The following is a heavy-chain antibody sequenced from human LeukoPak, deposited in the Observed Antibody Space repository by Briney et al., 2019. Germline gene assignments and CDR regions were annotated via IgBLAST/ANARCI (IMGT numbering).Heavy chain of an antibody. CDR2: INHNGNVN. D-gene: IGHD3-16*01. CDR3: ARGGGLDV. V-gene: IGHV3-7*03. Sequence: PGGSLRLSCAASGFTFTFYAMSWVRQAPGKGLEWVASINHNGNVNYYVDSVKGRFTISRDNAKNSLYLQMSNLRAEDTAVYFCARGGGLDVWGQGATVTVSS. J-gene: IGHJ6*02. CDR1: GFTFTFYA.